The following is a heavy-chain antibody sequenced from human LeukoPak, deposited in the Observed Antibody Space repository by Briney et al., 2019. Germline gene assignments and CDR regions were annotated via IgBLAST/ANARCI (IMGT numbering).Heavy chain of an antibody. D-gene: IGHD3-22*01. CDR2: IIPIFGTA. V-gene: IGHV1-69*05. CDR3: ASSYYYDSSGTLFDY. Sequence: SVKVSCKASGGTFSSYAIIWVRQAPGQGLEWMGRIIPIFGTANYAQKFQGRVTITTDESTSTAYMELSSLRSEDTAVYYCASSYYYDSSGTLFDYWGQGTLVTVSS. J-gene: IGHJ4*02. CDR1: GGTFSSYA.